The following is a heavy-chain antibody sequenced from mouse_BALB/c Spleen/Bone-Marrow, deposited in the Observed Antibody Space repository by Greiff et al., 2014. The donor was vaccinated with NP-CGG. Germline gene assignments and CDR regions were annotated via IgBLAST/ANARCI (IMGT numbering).Heavy chain of an antibody. V-gene: IGHV7-3*02. D-gene: IGHD2-3*01. CDR3: ARGGNDLDY. J-gene: IGHJ2*01. Sequence: DVQLVESGGGLVQPGGSLRLSCATSGFTFTDYYMSWVRQPPGKALEWLVFIRNKANGYTTEYSASVKGRFTISRDNSQSILYLQMNTLRAEDSATYYCARGGNDLDYWGQGTTLTVSS. CDR2: IRNKANGYTT. CDR1: GFTFTDYY.